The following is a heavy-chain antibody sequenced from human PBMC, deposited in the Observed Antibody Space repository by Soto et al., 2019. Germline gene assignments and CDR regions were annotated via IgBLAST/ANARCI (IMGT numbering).Heavy chain of an antibody. CDR3: ARKGSGDYALDY. CDR2: IYWDDVK. J-gene: IGHJ4*02. D-gene: IGHD4-17*01. V-gene: IGHV2-5*02. Sequence: QITLKESGPTLVKPTQTLTLTCTLSGLSLSTGGVGVGWIRQSPGKALEWLAVIYWDDVKHYSPSLERRLTITKDTSESEVVLTMTNMDPVDTAPYYCARKGSGDYALDYWGQGILVTVSS. CDR1: GLSLSTGGVG.